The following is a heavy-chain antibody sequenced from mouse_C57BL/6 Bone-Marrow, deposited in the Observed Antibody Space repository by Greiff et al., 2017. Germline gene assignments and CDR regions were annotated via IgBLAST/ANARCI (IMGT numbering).Heavy chain of an antibody. CDR1: GYTFTSYG. D-gene: IGHD2-5*01. CDR3: ARSNYYAMDY. V-gene: IGHV1-81*01. J-gene: IGHJ4*01. Sequence: VQLQQSGAELARPGASVKLSCKASGYTFTSYGISWVKQRTGQGLEWIGEIYPRSGNTYSNEKFKGKATLTADKSSSTAYMELLSLTSEDSAVYFCARSNYYAMDYWGQGTSVTVSS. CDR2: IYPRSGNT.